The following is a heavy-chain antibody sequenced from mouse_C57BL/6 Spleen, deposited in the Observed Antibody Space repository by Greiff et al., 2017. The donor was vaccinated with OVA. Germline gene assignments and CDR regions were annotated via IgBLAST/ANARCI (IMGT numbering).Heavy chain of an antibody. CDR1: GYTFTDYE. D-gene: IGHD1-1*01. V-gene: IGHV1-15*01. J-gene: IGHJ4*01. CDR2: IDPETGGT. CDR3: TGPDYYGSSGYAMDY. Sequence: VKLQESGAELVRPGASVTLSCKASGYTFTDYEMHWVKQTPVHGLEWIGAIDPETGGTAYNQKFKGKAILTADKSSSTAYMELRSLTSEDSAVYYCTGPDYYGSSGYAMDYWGQGTSVTVSS.